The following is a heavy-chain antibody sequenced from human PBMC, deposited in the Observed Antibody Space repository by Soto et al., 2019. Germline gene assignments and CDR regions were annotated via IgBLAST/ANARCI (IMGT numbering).Heavy chain of an antibody. CDR3: ARGSGHDSSGVSTFFDY. CDR1: GGTFTSYD. D-gene: IGHD3-22*01. Sequence: QVQLVQSGAEVKKPGSSVKVSCKASGGTFTSYDINWVRQATGQGLEWMGWMNPNSGNTGYAQKFQGRVTMTRNTSISTAYMELSSLRSEDTAVYYCARGSGHDSSGVSTFFDYWGQGTLVTVSS. CDR2: MNPNSGNT. J-gene: IGHJ4*02. V-gene: IGHV1-8*01.